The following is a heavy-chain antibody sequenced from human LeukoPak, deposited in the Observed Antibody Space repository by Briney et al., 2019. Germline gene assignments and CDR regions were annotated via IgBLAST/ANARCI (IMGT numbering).Heavy chain of an antibody. D-gene: IGHD2-21*02. CDR1: GFTFSSYD. CDR3: AKDISGGDCPDY. V-gene: IGHV3-23*01. Sequence: GGSLRLSCAAPGFTFSSYDMSWVRQAPGKGLEWVSGISGGGGRIYYADSVKGRFTISRDNSKNTLYLQMNSLRAEDTAVYYCAKDISGGDCPDYWGQGTLVTVSS. J-gene: IGHJ4*02. CDR2: ISGGGGRI.